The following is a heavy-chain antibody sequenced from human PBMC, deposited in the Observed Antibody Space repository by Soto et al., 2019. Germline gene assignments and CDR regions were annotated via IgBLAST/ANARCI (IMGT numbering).Heavy chain of an antibody. J-gene: IGHJ6*02. D-gene: IGHD2-15*01. V-gene: IGHV1-69*02. CDR3: ARAEQLYCSGGSCYSHYYYYYGMDV. CDR2: IIPILGIA. Sequence: ASVKVSCKASGGTFSSYTISWVRQAPGQGLEWMGRIIPILGIANYAQKFQGRVTITADKSTSTAYMELSSLRSEDTAVYYCARAEQLYCSGGSCYSHYYYYYGMDVWGQGTTVTVSS. CDR1: GGTFSSYT.